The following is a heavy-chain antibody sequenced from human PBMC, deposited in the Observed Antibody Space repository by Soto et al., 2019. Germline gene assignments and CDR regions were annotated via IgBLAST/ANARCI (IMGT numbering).Heavy chain of an antibody. Sequence: EVQLVESGGGLVQPGGSLRLSCAASGFTFSDRSMHWVRQAPGKELVWVSGIDNAGIESTYADSVKGRFTSSRDNAKKTLYLQMNSLRVEDTAVYYCARGWSGPDVGGKGTTVTVSS. J-gene: IGHJ6*04. CDR3: ARGWSGPDV. CDR2: IDNAGIES. V-gene: IGHV3-74*01. CDR1: GFTFSDRS. D-gene: IGHD3-10*01.